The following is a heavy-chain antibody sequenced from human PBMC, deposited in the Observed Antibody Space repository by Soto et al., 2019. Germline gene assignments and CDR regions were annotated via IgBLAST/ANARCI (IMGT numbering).Heavy chain of an antibody. V-gene: IGHV4-31*03. CDR3: ARDFGYYDSSGLLVY. CDR2: IYYSGST. Sequence: SETLSLTCTVSGGSISSGGYYWSWIRQHPGKGLEWIGYIYYSGSTYYNPSLKGRVTISVDTSKNQFSLKLSSVTAADTAVYYCARDFGYYDSSGLLVYWGQGTLVTVSS. J-gene: IGHJ4*02. D-gene: IGHD3-22*01. CDR1: GGSISSGGYY.